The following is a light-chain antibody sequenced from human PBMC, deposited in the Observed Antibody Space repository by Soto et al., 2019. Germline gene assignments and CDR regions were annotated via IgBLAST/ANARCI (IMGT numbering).Light chain of an antibody. CDR2: VAS. CDR1: QTVSSSH. Sequence: EIVLTQSPGTLSLSPGDRATLSCKASQTVSSSHLAWYQQKPGQAPRLLIYVASIRATGIPDRFSGSESGTDFTLTINRLAPDDCAVYYCHHYGSSPPYTVGQGADLEIK. V-gene: IGKV3-20*01. J-gene: IGKJ2*01. CDR3: HHYGSSPPYT.